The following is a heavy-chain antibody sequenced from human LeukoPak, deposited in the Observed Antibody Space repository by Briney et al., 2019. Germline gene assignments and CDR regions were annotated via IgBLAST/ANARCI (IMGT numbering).Heavy chain of an antibody. CDR2: IYPGDSDT. Sequence: GESLEISCQCSGYSFTSYWIGWVRPMPGKGLEWMGIIYPGDSDTRYSPSFQGQVTISADKSISTAYLQWSSLKASDTAMYYCARQGSSDYDYVWGSYRPRPLGPVLNWGQGTLVTVSS. V-gene: IGHV5-51*01. CDR3: ARQGSSDYDYVWGSYRPRPLGPVLN. CDR1: GYSFTSYW. J-gene: IGHJ4*02. D-gene: IGHD3-16*02.